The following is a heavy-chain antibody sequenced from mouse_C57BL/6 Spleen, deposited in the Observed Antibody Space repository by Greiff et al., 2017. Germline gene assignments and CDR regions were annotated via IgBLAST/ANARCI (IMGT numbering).Heavy chain of an antibody. CDR1: GFTFSSYG. CDR3: ARQSDDYDELAY. D-gene: IGHD2-4*01. CDR2: ISSGGSYT. V-gene: IGHV5-6*01. J-gene: IGHJ3*01. Sequence: EVQGVESGGDLVKPGGSLKLSCAASGFTFSSYGMSWVRQTPDKRLEWVATISSGGSYTYYPDSVKGRFTISRDNAKNTLYLQMRSLESEGTARYYCARQSDDYDELAYWGQGTLVTVSA.